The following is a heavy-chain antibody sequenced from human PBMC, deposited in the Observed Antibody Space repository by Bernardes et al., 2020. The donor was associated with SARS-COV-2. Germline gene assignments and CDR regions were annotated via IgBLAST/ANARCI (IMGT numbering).Heavy chain of an antibody. D-gene: IGHD3-22*01. CDR2: IDHSGST. CDR1: GGSLSGYY. J-gene: IGHJ4*02. CDR3: ARAGYFDSSVFDN. Sequence: SETLSLTCAVDGGSLSGYYWSWIRQPPGKGLEWIGEIDHSGSTKYNPSLKSRVTTSIDTSKKQFFLRLTSVTAADTAVYFCARAGYFDSSVFDNWGQGTLVTVSS. V-gene: IGHV4-34*01.